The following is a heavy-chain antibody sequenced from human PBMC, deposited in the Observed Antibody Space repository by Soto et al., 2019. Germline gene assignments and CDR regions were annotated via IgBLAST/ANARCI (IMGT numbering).Heavy chain of an antibody. CDR3: ARRNYFYALDV. V-gene: IGHV4-34*01. CDR2: INYSGST. CDR1: GGSFSGYY. Sequence: ASETLSLTGAVSGGSFSGYYWGWVRQPPGKGLEWVGEINYSGSTNYNPSLKRRVTISVDTSKNQVSLKVTSVTAADTAMYYCARRNYFYALDVWGQGTTVTVSS. J-gene: IGHJ6*02.